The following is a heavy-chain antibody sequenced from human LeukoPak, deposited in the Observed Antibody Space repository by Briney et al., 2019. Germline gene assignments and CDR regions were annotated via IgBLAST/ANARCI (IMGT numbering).Heavy chain of an antibody. CDR3: ARKGWNDFIDY. Sequence: SETLSLTCTVSGYSISSGYYWGWIRPPPGKGLEWIGSIYHSGSTYYNPSLKSRVTISVDTSKNQFSLKLSSVTAADTAVYYCARKGWNDFIDYWGQGTLVTVSS. CDR2: IYHSGST. V-gene: IGHV4-38-2*02. D-gene: IGHD1-1*01. J-gene: IGHJ4*02. CDR1: GYSISSGYY.